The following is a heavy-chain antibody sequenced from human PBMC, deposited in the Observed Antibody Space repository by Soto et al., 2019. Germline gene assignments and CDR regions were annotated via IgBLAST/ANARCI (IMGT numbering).Heavy chain of an antibody. V-gene: IGHV3-15*01. Sequence: EVQVVESGGGLVKPGGSLRLSCEVSGLTFAKVWMSWIRQAPGKGLGWVGRIKSQTDGGRIDYAAPVKGRFTISRDDSKHTLYLQMSSLKTEDTAVYYCTTSVTGTPRAIDYWGQGNLVTVSS. CDR2: IKSQTDGGRI. J-gene: IGHJ4*02. D-gene: IGHD1-7*01. CDR3: TTSVTGTPRAIDY. CDR1: GLTFAKVW.